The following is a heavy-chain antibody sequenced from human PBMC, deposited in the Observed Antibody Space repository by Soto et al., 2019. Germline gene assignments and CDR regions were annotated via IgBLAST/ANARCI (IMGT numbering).Heavy chain of an antibody. CDR2: ISGSGGST. CDR1: GFTFSSYA. V-gene: IGHV3-23*01. Sequence: GGSLRLSCAASGFTFSSYAMSWVRQAPGKGLEWVSAISGSGGSTYYADSVKGRFTISRDNSKNTLYLQMNSLRAEDTAVYYCAHLSTVVPAAMEYIGFGERLLFAFDIWGQGTMVTVSS. D-gene: IGHD2-2*01. CDR3: AHLSTVVPAAMEYIGFGERLLFAFDI. J-gene: IGHJ3*02.